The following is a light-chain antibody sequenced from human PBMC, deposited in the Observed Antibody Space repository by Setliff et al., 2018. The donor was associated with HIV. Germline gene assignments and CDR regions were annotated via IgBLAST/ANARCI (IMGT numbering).Light chain of an antibody. CDR3: SSYTSSSTWV. V-gene: IGLV2-14*01. CDR2: EVS. Sequence: QSALTQPASVSGSPGQSITISCTGTSSDVGGYTYVSWYQQHPGKAPKLMIYEVSNRPSGVSNRFSGSKSGNTASLTISGLQVEDESDYYCSSYTSSSTWVFGTGTRSPS. CDR1: SSDVGGYTY. J-gene: IGLJ1*01.